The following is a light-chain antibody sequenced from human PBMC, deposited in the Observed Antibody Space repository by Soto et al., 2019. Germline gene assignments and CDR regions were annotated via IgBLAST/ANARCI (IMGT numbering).Light chain of an antibody. V-gene: IGLV2-14*01. Sequence: QSVLTQPASVSGSPGQSITISCTGTSNDVGDYNYVSWYQQHPGKAPKLMIYEVSNRPSGVSNRFSGSKSGNTASLTISGLQAEDEADYYCSSYTSSSLYVFGTGTKVTVL. CDR3: SSYTSSSLYV. CDR1: SNDVGDYNY. CDR2: EVS. J-gene: IGLJ1*01.